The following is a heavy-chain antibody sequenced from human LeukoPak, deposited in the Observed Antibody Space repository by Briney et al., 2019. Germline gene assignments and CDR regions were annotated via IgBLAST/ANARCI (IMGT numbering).Heavy chain of an antibody. J-gene: IGHJ4*02. Sequence: SVKVSCKASGGTFSSYAISWVRQAPGQGLEWMGGIIPIFGTANYAQKFQGRVTITTDESTSTAYMELSSLRSEDTAVYYCARDKGCSSTSCSRGYYFDYWGQGTLVTVSS. CDR2: IIPIFGTA. D-gene: IGHD2-2*01. V-gene: IGHV1-69*05. CDR3: ARDKGCSSTSCSRGYYFDY. CDR1: GGTFSSYA.